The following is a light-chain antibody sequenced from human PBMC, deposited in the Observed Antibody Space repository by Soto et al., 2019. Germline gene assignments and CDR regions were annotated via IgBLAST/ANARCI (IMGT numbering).Light chain of an antibody. CDR2: GVF. Sequence: ETVLTQSPGTVSLSPGERATLSCTTSQSVSSNYLAWYQQKPGQAPRLLIYGVFSRATGIPDRFSGSGSGTDFTLTISGLEPADSAVYYCQPYAGSPRPFGQGTKLEI. CDR3: QPYAGSPRP. CDR1: QSVSSNY. J-gene: IGKJ2*01. V-gene: IGKV3-20*01.